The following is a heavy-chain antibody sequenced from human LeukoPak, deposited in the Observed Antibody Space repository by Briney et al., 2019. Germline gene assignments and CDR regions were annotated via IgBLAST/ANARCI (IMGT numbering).Heavy chain of an antibody. D-gene: IGHD5-12*01. CDR1: GFTFRSYW. V-gene: IGHV3-7*01. J-gene: IGHJ4*02. Sequence: PGGSLRLSCAASGFTFRSYWMSWVRQAPGKGQEWVANINQGGSVQYYMDSVKGRFTISRDDAKNSLYVQMNSLRDEDTAVYYCARVEYSGWNLEYWGQGTLVTVSS. CDR2: INQGGSVQ. CDR3: ARVEYSGWNLEY.